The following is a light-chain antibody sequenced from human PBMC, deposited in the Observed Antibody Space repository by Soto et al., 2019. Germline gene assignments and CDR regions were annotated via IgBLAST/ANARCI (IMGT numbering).Light chain of an antibody. CDR3: QQYGSSPT. V-gene: IGKV3-20*01. Sequence: EIVLTQSPGTLSLSPGERATLSCRAGQSVSSSYLAWYQQKPGQAPRRLIYGASSRATGIPDRFSGSGSGTDFTLTISRLEPEDFAVYYCQQYGSSPTFGQGTKVEIK. CDR2: GAS. J-gene: IGKJ1*01. CDR1: QSVSSSY.